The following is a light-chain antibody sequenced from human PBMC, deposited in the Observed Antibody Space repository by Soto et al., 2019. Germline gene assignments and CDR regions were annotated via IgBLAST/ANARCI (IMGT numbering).Light chain of an antibody. CDR2: KAS. CDR1: QTISSW. J-gene: IGKJ5*01. Sequence: DMQMTQSPSTLSGSVGDRVTITCRASQTISSWLAWYQQKPGKAPKLLIYKASTLKSGAPSRFSGSGSGTEFTLTISSLQSEDFAVYYCQQYNNWPPITFGQGTRLEIK. CDR3: QQYNNWPPIT. V-gene: IGKV1-5*03.